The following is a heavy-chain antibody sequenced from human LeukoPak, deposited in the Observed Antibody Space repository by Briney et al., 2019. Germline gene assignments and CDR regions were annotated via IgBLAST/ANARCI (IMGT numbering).Heavy chain of an antibody. CDR1: GFTDTGNY. CDR2: IYSGGST. D-gene: IGHD3-22*01. J-gene: IGHJ4*02. CDR3: ARGSDEGGRDYYDSSNYYYVPFDY. V-gene: IGHV3-53*01. Sequence: GGSLRLSCAASGFTDTGNYMSWVRQAPGKGLEWVSVIYSGGSTFYADSVKGRFTISRDNSKNTLFLQMHSLRAEDTAVYYCARGSDEGGRDYYDSSNYYYVPFDYWGQGTLVTVSS.